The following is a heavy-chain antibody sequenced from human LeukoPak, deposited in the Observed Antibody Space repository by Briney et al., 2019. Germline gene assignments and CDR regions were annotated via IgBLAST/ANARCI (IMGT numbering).Heavy chain of an antibody. CDR1: GFTFSSCG. CDR3: AKGYCSNTSCFAFDY. D-gene: IGHD2-2*01. CDR2: ISGSGGST. J-gene: IGHJ4*02. V-gene: IGHV3-23*01. Sequence: PGGTLRLSCVASGFTFSSCGMSWVRQAPGKGLEWVSAISGSGGSTYYADSVKGRFTISRDNSKNTLYLQMNSLRAEDTAVYYCAKGYCSNTSCFAFDYWGQGTLVTVSS.